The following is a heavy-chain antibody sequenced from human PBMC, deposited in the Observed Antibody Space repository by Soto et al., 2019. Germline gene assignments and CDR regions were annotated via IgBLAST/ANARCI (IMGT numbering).Heavy chain of an antibody. D-gene: IGHD2-21*02. CDR3: ARGAHCGGDCYSPDYYYYYGMDV. CDR1: GGTFSSYA. J-gene: IGHJ6*02. Sequence: SVKVSCKASGGTFSSYAISWVRQAPGQGLEWMGGIIPIFGTANYAQKFQGRVTITADESTSTAYMELSSLRSEDTAVYYCARGAHCGGDCYSPDYYYYYGMDVWGQGTTVTVSS. CDR2: IIPIFGTA. V-gene: IGHV1-69*13.